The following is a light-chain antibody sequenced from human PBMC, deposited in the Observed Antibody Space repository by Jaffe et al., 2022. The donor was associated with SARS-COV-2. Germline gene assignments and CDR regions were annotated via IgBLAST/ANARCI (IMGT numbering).Light chain of an antibody. CDR1: QGIDRY. CDR3: QHLNSFPPT. J-gene: IGKJ2*01. CDR2: AAS. V-gene: IGKV1-9*01. Sequence: DIQLTQSPSFLSASVGDRVTITCRASQGIDRYLAWYQQKPGKAPKLLIYAASTLQSGVPSRFSGSGSGTEFTLTISSLQPEDFATYYCQHLNSFPPTFGQGTKLGIK.